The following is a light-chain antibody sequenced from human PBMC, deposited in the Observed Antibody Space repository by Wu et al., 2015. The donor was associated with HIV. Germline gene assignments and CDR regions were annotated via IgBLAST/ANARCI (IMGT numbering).Light chain of an antibody. V-gene: IGKV1-27*01. J-gene: IGKJ4*01. Sequence: DIQMTQSPSSLSASAGDRVTITCRASQGISNYLAWYQQKPGKVPKLLIYGASTLQSGVPSRFSGSGSGTDFTLTITSLQPEDVATYYCTKSINSAPFAFGGRDQRWRS. CDR1: QGISNY. CDR2: GAS. CDR3: TKSINSAPFA.